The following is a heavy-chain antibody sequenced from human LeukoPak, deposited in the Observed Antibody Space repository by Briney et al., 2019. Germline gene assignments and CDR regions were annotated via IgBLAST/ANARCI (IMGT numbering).Heavy chain of an antibody. J-gene: IGHJ4*02. CDR2: IRYDGRNK. Sequence: GGSLRLSCAASGLIFSSYGMHWVRQAPGKGLDWVAFIRYDGRNKYYADSVKGRFTISRDNSKNTLYLQMNSLGGEDTAVYYCAKDSLRERIVGSTTRGVNDYWGQGTLVTVSS. D-gene: IGHD1-26*01. V-gene: IGHV3-30*02. CDR3: AKDSLRERIVGSTTRGVNDY. CDR1: GLIFSSYG.